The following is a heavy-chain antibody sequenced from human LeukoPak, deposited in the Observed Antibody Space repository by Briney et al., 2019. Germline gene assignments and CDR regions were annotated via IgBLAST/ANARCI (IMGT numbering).Heavy chain of an antibody. J-gene: IGHJ4*02. D-gene: IGHD1-26*01. Sequence: QPGGSLRLSCADSGFTFSSYWMHWVRQAPGKGLVWVSRISRDGTIVTYADSVKGRFTISRDNAKNTLHLQMNSLRAEDTAVYYCARGSVGALSYFDFWGQGTLVSVSS. CDR2: ISRDGTIV. CDR1: GFTFSSYW. V-gene: IGHV3-74*01. CDR3: ARGSVGALSYFDF.